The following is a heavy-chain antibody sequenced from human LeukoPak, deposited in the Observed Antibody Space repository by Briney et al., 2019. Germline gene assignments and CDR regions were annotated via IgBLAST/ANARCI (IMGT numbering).Heavy chain of an antibody. D-gene: IGHD6-13*01. V-gene: IGHV3-73*01. CDR2: IRSKANSYAT. CDR1: GFTFSGSA. Sequence: GGSLRLSCAASGFTFSGSAMHWVRQASGKGLEGVGRIRSKANSYATAYAASVKGRFTISRDDSKNTAYLQMNSLKTEDTAVYYCTRSGIAATYYYYYGMDVWGQGTTVTVSS. J-gene: IGHJ6*02. CDR3: TRSGIAATYYYYYGMDV.